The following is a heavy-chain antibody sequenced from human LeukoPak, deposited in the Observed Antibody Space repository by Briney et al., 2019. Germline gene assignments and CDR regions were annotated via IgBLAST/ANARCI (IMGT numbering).Heavy chain of an antibody. Sequence: GGSLRLSCAASGFTFSSYGMHWVRQAPGKGLEWVALISCDGSNKYFADSVKGRFTISRDNSKNTLYLQMNSLRAEDTALYFCAKDTSCWPRLPHEWGQGALVTVSS. V-gene: IGHV3-30*18. D-gene: IGHD2-2*01. CDR3: AKDTSCWPRLPHE. J-gene: IGHJ4*02. CDR1: GFTFSSYG. CDR2: ISCDGSNK.